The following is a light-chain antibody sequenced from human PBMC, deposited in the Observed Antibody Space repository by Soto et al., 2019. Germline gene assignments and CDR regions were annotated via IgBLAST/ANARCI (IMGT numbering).Light chain of an antibody. CDR3: QSYDSDFVV. Sequence: NFMLTQQHSVSESPGKTLSISCTRSSGSIANNYVQWYQQRPGSAPTTVIYENNQRLSGVPDRFSGSTDGSSNSASLTISGLQTEDEAAYYCQSYDSDFVVFGGGTKLAVL. J-gene: IGLJ2*01. CDR1: SGSIANNY. V-gene: IGLV6-57*04. CDR2: ENN.